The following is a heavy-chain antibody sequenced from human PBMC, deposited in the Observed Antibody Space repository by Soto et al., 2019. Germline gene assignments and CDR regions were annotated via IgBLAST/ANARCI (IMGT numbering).Heavy chain of an antibody. V-gene: IGHV3-23*01. CDR3: AKAGFSSGWSPSYFDY. J-gene: IGHJ4*02. Sequence: EVQLLESGGGLVQPGRSLRLSCAASGFSFSSYAMNWVRQAPAKGLEWVSAMSGTGGSTYYADSVKGRFTISRDNSKNTLYLQMNSLRLQDTAVFYCAKAGFSSGWSPSYFDYWGQGTLVTVSS. D-gene: IGHD6-19*01. CDR2: MSGTGGST. CDR1: GFSFSSYA.